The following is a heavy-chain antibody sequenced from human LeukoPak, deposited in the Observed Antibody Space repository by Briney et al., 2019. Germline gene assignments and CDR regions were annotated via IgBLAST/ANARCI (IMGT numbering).Heavy chain of an antibody. CDR1: GFTFSSYE. D-gene: IGHD3-9*01. Sequence: GGSLRLSCAASGFTFSSYELNWVRQAPGKGLEWVSSISSSRSFIYYADSVEGRFTISRDNAKNSLYLQMNNLRAEDTAVYYCAREIGYFDWSLYYFDLWGQGTLVTVSS. CDR2: ISSSRSFI. CDR3: AREIGYFDWSLYYFDL. V-gene: IGHV3-21*06. J-gene: IGHJ4*02.